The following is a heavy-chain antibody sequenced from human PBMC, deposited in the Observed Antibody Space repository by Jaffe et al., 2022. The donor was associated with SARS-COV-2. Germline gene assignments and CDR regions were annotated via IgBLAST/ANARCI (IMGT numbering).Heavy chain of an antibody. CDR1: GYTFTGYY. J-gene: IGHJ6*02. D-gene: IGHD6-19*01. V-gene: IGHV1-2*06. CDR2: INPNSGGT. Sequence: QVQLVQSGAEVKKPGASVKVSCKASGYTFTGYYMHWVRQAPGQGLEWMGRINPNSGGTNYAQKFQGRVTMTRDTSISTAYMELSRLRSDDTAVYYCARVSVAGTVPYDYYGMDVWGQGTTVTVSS. CDR3: ARVSVAGTVPYDYYGMDV.